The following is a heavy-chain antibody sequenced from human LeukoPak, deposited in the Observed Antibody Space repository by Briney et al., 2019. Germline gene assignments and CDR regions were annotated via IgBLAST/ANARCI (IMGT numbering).Heavy chain of an antibody. CDR2: IYYSGST. V-gene: IGHV4-31*03. CDR3: ARIRGYSYGYTDY. D-gene: IGHD5-18*01. Sequence: SETLSLTCTVSGGSISSSSYYWSWIRQHPGKGLEWIGYIYYSGSTYYNPSLKSRVTISVDTSKNQFSLKLSSVTAADTAVYYCARIRGYSYGYTDYWGQGTLVTVSS. CDR1: GGSISSSSYY. J-gene: IGHJ4*02.